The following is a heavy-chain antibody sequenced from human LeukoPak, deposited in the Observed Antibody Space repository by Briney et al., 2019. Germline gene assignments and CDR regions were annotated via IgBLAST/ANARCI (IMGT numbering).Heavy chain of an antibody. V-gene: IGHV3-23*01. D-gene: IGHD2-2*01. Sequence: GESLRLSCAASGFTFSSYAMSWVRQAPGKGLEWVSIIRSGGSTYYADSVKGRFTISRDNSKNTLDLQMNSLRAEDTAVYYCARQLPAASGHAFDIWGQGTMVTVSS. CDR1: GFTFSSYA. CDR2: IIRSGGST. J-gene: IGHJ3*02. CDR3: ARQLPAASGHAFDI.